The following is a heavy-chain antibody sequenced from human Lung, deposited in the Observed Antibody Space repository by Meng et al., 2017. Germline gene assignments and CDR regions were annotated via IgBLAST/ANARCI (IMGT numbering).Heavy chain of an antibody. CDR2: ISTNTGNP. J-gene: IGHJ5*02. CDR1: GYTFTTYT. Sequence: QVQLVQSGSELKTPGASLTVSCKASGYTFTTYTINWVRQAHGRGLEWMGWISTNTGNPTYVQGFTGRFVFSLDTSVSTAYLQISSLEAADTAVYYCARGGDFDPWGQGTLVTVSS. CDR3: ARGGDFDP. V-gene: IGHV7-4-1*02. D-gene: IGHD2/OR15-2a*01.